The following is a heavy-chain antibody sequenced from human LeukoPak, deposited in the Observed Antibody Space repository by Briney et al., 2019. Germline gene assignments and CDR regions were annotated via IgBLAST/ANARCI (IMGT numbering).Heavy chain of an antibody. CDR3: ARHYIAVAGRGAFDI. V-gene: IGHV4-34*01. CDR2: INHSGST. Sequence: SETLSLTCAVYGGSFSGYYWSWIRQPPGKGLEWIGEINHSGSTNYNPSLKSRVTISVDTSKNQFSLKLSSVTAADTAVYYCARHYIAVAGRGAFDIWGQGTMVTVSS. J-gene: IGHJ3*02. CDR1: GGSFSGYY. D-gene: IGHD6-19*01.